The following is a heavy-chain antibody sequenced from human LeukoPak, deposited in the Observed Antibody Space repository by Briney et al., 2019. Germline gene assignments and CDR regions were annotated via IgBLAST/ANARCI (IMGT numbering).Heavy chain of an antibody. CDR2: IYYSGST. V-gene: IGHV4-39*01. CDR3: ARPLNYYYYMDV. J-gene: IGHJ6*03. CDR1: GDSISSSSYY. Sequence: SETLSLTCTVSGDSISSSSYYWGWIRQPPGKGLEWIGSIYYSGSTYYNPSLKSRVTIFVDTSKNQFSLKLSPVTAADTAVYYCARPLNYYYYMDVWGKGTTVTVSS.